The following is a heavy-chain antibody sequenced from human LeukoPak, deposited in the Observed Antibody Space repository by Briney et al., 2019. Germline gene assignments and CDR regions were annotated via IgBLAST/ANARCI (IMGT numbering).Heavy chain of an antibody. Sequence: GGSLRLSCAASGFTFSSYSMNWVRQAPGKGLEWVSSICSSSSYIYYADSVKGRFTISRDNAKNSLYLQMNSLRAEDTAVYYCARAISGYSYGQGASDYWGQGTLVTVSS. V-gene: IGHV3-21*01. J-gene: IGHJ4*02. D-gene: IGHD5-18*01. CDR1: GFTFSSYS. CDR3: ARAISGYSYGQGASDY. CDR2: ICSSSSYI.